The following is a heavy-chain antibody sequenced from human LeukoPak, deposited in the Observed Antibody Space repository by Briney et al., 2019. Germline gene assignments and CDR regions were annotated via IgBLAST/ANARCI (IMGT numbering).Heavy chain of an antibody. Sequence: GGSLRLSCAASGFTFSSYAVSWVRQAPGKGLEWVSAISGSGGSTYYADSVKGRFTISRDNSKNTLYLQMNSLRAEDTAVYYCAKASWIQLWLPDYWGQGTLVTVSS. CDR3: AKASWIQLWLPDY. CDR1: GFTFSSYA. CDR2: ISGSGGST. D-gene: IGHD5-18*01. V-gene: IGHV3-23*01. J-gene: IGHJ4*02.